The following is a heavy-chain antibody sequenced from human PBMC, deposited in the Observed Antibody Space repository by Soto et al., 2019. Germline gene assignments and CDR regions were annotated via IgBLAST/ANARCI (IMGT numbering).Heavy chain of an antibody. V-gene: IGHV3-30*03. CDR3: ARDGNQLDY. Sequence: GGSLRLSCAASGFTFSSYGMHWVRQAPGKGLEWVAVISYDGSNKYYADSVKGRLTISRGNSKNTLYLQMNSLRAEDTAVYYCARDGNQLDYWGQGTLVTVSS. CDR1: GFTFSSYG. D-gene: IGHD2-2*01. CDR2: ISYDGSNK. J-gene: IGHJ4*02.